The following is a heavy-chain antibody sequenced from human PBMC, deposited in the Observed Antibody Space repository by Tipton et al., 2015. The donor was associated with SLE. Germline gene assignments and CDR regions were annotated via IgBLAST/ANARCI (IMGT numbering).Heavy chain of an antibody. CDR1: GGSISSGGYY. D-gene: IGHD1/OR15-1a*01. CDR3: ATEHFDY. CDR2: IYYTGSA. Sequence: TLSLTCTVSGGSISSGGYYWSWIRQLPGKGLEWIGFIYYTGSAYYNPSLKSRVTISVDTSKNQFSLRLNSVTAADTAMYYCATEHFDYWGQGILVTVSP. V-gene: IGHV4-31*03. J-gene: IGHJ4*02.